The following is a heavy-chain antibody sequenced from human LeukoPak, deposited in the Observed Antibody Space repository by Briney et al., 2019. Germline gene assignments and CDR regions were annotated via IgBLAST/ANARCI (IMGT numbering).Heavy chain of an antibody. CDR3: ARVGGDISGYYPSSFDY. V-gene: IGHV3-21*01. Sequence: GGSLRLSCAASGFTFSSYSMNWVRQAPGKGLEWVSSISSSSSYIYYADSVKGRFTISRDNAKNSLYLQMNSLRAEDTAVYYCARVGGDISGYYPSSFDYWGQGTLVTVSS. CDR1: GFTFSSYS. CDR2: ISSSSSYI. D-gene: IGHD3-22*01. J-gene: IGHJ4*02.